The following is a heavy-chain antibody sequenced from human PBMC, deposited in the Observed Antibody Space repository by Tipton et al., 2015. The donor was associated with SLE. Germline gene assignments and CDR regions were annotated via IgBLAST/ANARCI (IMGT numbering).Heavy chain of an antibody. V-gene: IGHV4-59*08. CDR3: ARHLYNIGWNHFDY. J-gene: IGHJ4*02. CDR1: SGSISTYH. D-gene: IGHD6-19*01. Sequence: VKPSETLSLTCTISSGSISTYHWSWLRQPPGKGLEWIGYIHHSGSINYNPSLRSQVTMSMDTSKNQFSLRLSSVTAADTAVYYCARHLYNIGWNHFDYWGPGTLVTVSS. CDR2: IHHSGSI.